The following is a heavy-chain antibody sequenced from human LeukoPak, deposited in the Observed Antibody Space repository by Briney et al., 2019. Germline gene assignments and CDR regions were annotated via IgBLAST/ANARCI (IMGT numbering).Heavy chain of an antibody. V-gene: IGHV7-4-1*02. Sequence: ASVKVSCKASGYTFTSYAMNWVRQAPGQGLEWMGWINTNTGNPTYAQGFTGRFVLSLDTSASTAYLQMSSLKAEDTAVYYCARGWVTQDYWGQGTLVPVSS. D-gene: IGHD4-23*01. CDR3: ARGWVTQDY. CDR1: GYTFTSYA. CDR2: INTNTGNP. J-gene: IGHJ4*02.